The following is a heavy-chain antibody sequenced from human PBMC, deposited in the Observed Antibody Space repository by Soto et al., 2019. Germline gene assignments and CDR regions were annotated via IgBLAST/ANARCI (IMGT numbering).Heavy chain of an antibody. Sequence: ASVKVSCKASGYTFTGYYMHWVRQAPGQGLEWMGWINPNSGGTNYAQKFQGWVTMTRDTSISTAYMELSRLRSDDTAVYYCERDGYCTNSVCYTWFDPWGQGTLVTVSS. CDR1: GYTFTGYY. CDR2: INPNSGGT. J-gene: IGHJ5*02. CDR3: ERDGYCTNSVCYTWFDP. D-gene: IGHD2-8*01. V-gene: IGHV1-2*04.